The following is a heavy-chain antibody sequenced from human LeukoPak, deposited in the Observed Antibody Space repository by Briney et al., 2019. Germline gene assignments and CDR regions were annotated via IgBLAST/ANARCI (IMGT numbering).Heavy chain of an antibody. CDR2: IKQDGSEK. J-gene: IGHJ4*02. V-gene: IGHV3-7*01. CDR1: GFTFNSYW. Sequence: GGSLRLSCAASGFTFNSYWMSWVRQAPGKGLEWVADIKQDGSEKYYVDSVKGRFTISRDNAKNSLYLQMNSLRAEDTAVYYCARDIVNYYDSSGYYWGQGTLVTVSS. CDR3: ARDIVNYYDSSGYY. D-gene: IGHD3-22*01.